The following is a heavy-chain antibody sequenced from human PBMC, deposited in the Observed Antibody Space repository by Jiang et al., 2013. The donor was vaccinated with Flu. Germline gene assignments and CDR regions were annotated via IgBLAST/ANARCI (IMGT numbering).Heavy chain of an antibody. Sequence: GPGLVKPSETLSLTCTVSGGSISSYYWSWIRQPPGKGLEWIGYIYHSGNTNHNPSLRSRVSMSVDTSQNQFSLRLSSVTAADTAVYYCARAPPGYCSAGRCYYDAFD. CDR2: IYHSGNT. CDR3: ARAPPGYCSAGRCYYDAFD. V-gene: IGHV4-59*01. D-gene: IGHD2-15*01. J-gene: IGHJ3*02. CDR1: GGSISSYY.